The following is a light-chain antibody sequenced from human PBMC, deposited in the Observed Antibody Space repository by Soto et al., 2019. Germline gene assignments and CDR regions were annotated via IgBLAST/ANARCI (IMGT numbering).Light chain of an antibody. Sequence: EIVLTQSPGILSLSPGERATLSCRASQSVGSTFLAWYQQKPGQAPRLLIYGVSTRATGIPDRFSGSWSGTDFTLSFSRLEPEDFAVYYCGQFVSSPPRTFGQGTKVEIK. J-gene: IGKJ1*01. CDR1: QSVGSTF. CDR3: GQFVSSPPRT. V-gene: IGKV3-20*01. CDR2: GVS.